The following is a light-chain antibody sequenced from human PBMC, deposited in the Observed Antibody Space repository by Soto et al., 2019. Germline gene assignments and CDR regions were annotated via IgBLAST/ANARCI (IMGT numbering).Light chain of an antibody. J-gene: IGKJ1*01. Sequence: DIRMNQSASTLSGSVGDRVTITCRASQTISSWLAWYQQKPGKAPKLLIYKASTLKSGVPSRFSGSGSGTEFTLTISSLQPDDFATYYCQHYNSYSEAFGQGTKVDIK. V-gene: IGKV1-5*03. CDR3: QHYNSYSEA. CDR2: KAS. CDR1: QTISSW.